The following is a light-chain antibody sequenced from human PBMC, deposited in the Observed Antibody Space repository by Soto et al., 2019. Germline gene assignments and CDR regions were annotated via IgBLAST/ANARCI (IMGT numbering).Light chain of an antibody. CDR2: GAS. V-gene: IGKV3-11*01. CDR1: QTVTTY. Sequence: IVLPQSPATLSLSPGERPTLSCRASQTVTTYFAWYQQKPGQPPRLLIYGASNRATGIPARFSGSGSGTDFTLTISNLEPEDFAVYYCQQRSNWPANFGQGTRLEIK. J-gene: IGKJ5*01. CDR3: QQRSNWPAN.